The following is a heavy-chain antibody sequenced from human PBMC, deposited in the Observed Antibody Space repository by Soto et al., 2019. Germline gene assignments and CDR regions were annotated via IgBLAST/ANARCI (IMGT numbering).Heavy chain of an antibody. Sequence: QITLKESGPPLVKPTQTLTLTCTFSGFSLSTSGVGVGWIRQPPGKALEWLAVTYWDDDKRYSPSLSSRLTITKDTSKNQVVLTMTNMDPVDTATYYCAHVLVVVANYGMDVWGEGTTVTVSS. D-gene: IGHD2-15*01. V-gene: IGHV2-5*02. CDR2: TYWDDDK. CDR3: AHVLVVVANYGMDV. J-gene: IGHJ6*04. CDR1: GFSLSTSGVG.